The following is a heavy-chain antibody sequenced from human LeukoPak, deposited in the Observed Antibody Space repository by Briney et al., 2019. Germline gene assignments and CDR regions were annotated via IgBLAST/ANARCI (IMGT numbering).Heavy chain of an antibody. J-gene: IGHJ5*02. D-gene: IGHD4-23*01. CDR2: IIPSLGIA. CDR1: EGTFSKCT. Sequence: SVKVPCKASEGTFSKCTISSVRQPAAHGLEWMGRIIPSLGIANYAQKFQGRVTITADKSTSTAYMELSSLRSEDTAVYYCARATTVDWFDPWGQGTLVTVSS. V-gene: IGHV1-69*02. CDR3: ARATTVDWFDP.